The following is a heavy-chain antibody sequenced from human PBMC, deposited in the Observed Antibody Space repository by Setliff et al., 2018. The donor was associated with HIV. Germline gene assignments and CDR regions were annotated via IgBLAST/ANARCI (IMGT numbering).Heavy chain of an antibody. CDR3: ARGGDDSGPGTWTFDY. CDR1: GYTFSDYY. J-gene: IGHJ4*02. D-gene: IGHD3-10*01. V-gene: IGHV1-2*02. Sequence: ASVKVSCKASGYTFSDYYLHWVRQAPGQGLEWMGWINGNSGATNYAQKFQGRVAMTRDTSTYTAYMELTRLRSDDTAVYSCARGGDDSGPGTWTFDYWGQGALVTVSS. CDR2: INGNSGAT.